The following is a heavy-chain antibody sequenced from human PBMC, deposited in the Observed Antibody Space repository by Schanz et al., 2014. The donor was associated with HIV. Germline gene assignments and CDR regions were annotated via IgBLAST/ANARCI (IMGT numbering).Heavy chain of an antibody. J-gene: IGHJ6*02. CDR3: ARGARYGMDV. Sequence: QVQLVQSGAEVKKPGASVRVSCKASGYPFTNYDINWVRQATGQGLEWMGWMNPNSGNTGYAQKFQGRVTMTTDTSTTTAYMELRSLRSDDTAVYYCARGARYGMDVWGQGTTVTVSS. CDR2: MNPNSGNT. V-gene: IGHV1-8*01. CDR1: GYPFTNYD.